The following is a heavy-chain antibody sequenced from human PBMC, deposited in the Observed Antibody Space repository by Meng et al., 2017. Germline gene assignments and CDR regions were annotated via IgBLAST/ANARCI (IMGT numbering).Heavy chain of an antibody. CDR1: GGTFSSYA. D-gene: IGHD3-10*01. Sequence: SVKVSCKASGGTFSSYAISWVRQAPGQGLEWMGGIIPIFGTANYAQKFQGRVTITTDESTSTAYMELSSLRSEDTAVYYCVYGSGSYSNVGYFDYWGQGTLVTVSS. CDR2: IIPIFGTA. V-gene: IGHV1-69*05. CDR3: VYGSGSYSNVGYFDY. J-gene: IGHJ4*02.